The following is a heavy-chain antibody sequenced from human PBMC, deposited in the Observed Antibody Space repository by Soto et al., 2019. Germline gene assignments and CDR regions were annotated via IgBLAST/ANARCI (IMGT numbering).Heavy chain of an antibody. CDR1: GDSVSSNSAA. CDR3: ARDNFQGNWNQNHNYGMDV. D-gene: IGHD1-1*01. CDR2: TYYRSKWYN. V-gene: IGHV6-1*01. J-gene: IGHJ6*02. Sequence: SQTLSLTCVISGDSVSSNSAAWNWIRQSPSRGLEWLGRTYYRSKWYNDYAVSVKSRITINPDTSKNQFSLQLNSVTPEDTAVYYCARDNFQGNWNQNHNYGMDVWGQGTTVTVSS.